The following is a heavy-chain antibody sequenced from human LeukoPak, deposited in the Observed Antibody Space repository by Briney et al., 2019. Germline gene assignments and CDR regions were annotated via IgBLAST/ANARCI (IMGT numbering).Heavy chain of an antibody. J-gene: IGHJ3*02. CDR1: GGSFSGYY. Sequence: SETLSLTCAVYGGSFSGYYWSWIRQPPGKGLEWIGEINHSGSTNYNPSLKSRVTISVDTSKNQFSLKLSSVTAADTAVYYCARRNPGGAFDIWGQGTMVTVSS. CDR2: INHSGST. CDR3: ARRNPGGAFDI. V-gene: IGHV4-34*01. D-gene: IGHD3-10*01.